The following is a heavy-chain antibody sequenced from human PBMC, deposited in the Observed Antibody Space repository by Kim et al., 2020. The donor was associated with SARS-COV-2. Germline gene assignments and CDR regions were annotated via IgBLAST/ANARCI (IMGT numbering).Heavy chain of an antibody. D-gene: IGHD3-3*01. CDR1: GFTVSSNY. CDR3: ARGGGPFWSGYFAFDY. CDR2: IYSGGST. J-gene: IGHJ4*02. V-gene: IGHV3-53*01. Sequence: GGSLRLSCAASGFTVSSNYMSWVRQAPGKGLEWVSVIYSGGSTYYADSVKGRFTISRANSKNTLYLQMNSLRAEDTAVYYCARGGGPFWSGYFAFDYWGQGTLVTVSS.